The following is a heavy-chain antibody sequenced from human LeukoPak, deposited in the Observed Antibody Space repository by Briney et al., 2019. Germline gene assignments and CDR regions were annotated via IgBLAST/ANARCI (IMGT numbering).Heavy chain of an antibody. CDR1: GFIFSSYA. CDR2: IVSDGYKS. Sequence: GGSLRLSCAASGFIFSSYAMSWVRQAPGKGLEWVSTIVSDGYKSYYADSVRGRFAISRDNSQNTVYLQMNSLTAEDTAVYYCAKDLFLFFGDSRGQGTLVTVSS. D-gene: IGHD3-10*01. CDR3: AKDLFLFFGDS. V-gene: IGHV3-23*01. J-gene: IGHJ4*02.